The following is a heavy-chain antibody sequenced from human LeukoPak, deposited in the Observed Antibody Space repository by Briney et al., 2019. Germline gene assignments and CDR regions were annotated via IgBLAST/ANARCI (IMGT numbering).Heavy chain of an antibody. CDR2: FDPEYGQT. CDR3: ATDDEPCSAFYY. Sequence: ALVKVSCTVSGYTVTELSMHSVRQARGNRVGGRGVFDPEYGQTLYAQPFQCRVTITEDTSTDTAYMDLSSLRSEHTAVYYCATDDEPCSAFYYWGQGTLVTVSS. D-gene: IGHD1-14*01. CDR1: GYTVTELS. J-gene: IGHJ4*02. V-gene: IGHV1-24*01.